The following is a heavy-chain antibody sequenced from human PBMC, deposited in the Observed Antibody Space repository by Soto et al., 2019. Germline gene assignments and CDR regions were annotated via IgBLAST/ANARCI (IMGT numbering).Heavy chain of an antibody. CDR3: ATAGPGHGYNYWFDP. CDR1: GDTFTNSA. J-gene: IGHJ5*02. CDR2: MSPVSGNT. V-gene: IGHV1-8*02. Sequence: QVQLVQSGAEVKKPGASVKVSCKASGDTFTNSAINWVRQATGQGLEWMGWMSPVSGNTGYAPKFQGRVTMTRNTAINTVYMELSSLTSEDTGVYYCATAGPGHGYNYWFDPWGQGTLVTVSS. D-gene: IGHD5-12*01.